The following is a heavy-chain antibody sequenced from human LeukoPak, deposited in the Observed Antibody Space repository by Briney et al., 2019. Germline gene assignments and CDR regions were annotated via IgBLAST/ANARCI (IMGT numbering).Heavy chain of an antibody. CDR2: INSRGSST. V-gene: IGHV3-23*01. CDR3: AKGGYYYMDV. D-gene: IGHD3-16*01. CDR1: GFTFSSYA. Sequence: GGSLRLSCAASGFTFSSYAMNWVRQAPGKGLEWVSSINSRGSSTYYADSVRGRCTISRDNSKNTLYLQMDSLRAEDTAAYYCAKGGYYYMDVWGKGTTVTVSS. J-gene: IGHJ6*03.